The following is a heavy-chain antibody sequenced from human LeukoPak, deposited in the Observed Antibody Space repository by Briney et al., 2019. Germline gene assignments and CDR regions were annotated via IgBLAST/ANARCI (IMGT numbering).Heavy chain of an antibody. CDR2: INPNSGGT. CDR1: GYTFTGYY. V-gene: IGHV1-2*02. D-gene: IGHD2-15*01. J-gene: IGHJ4*02. CDR3: ASPQEYCSGGSCYSYDY. Sequence: ASVKVSCKASGYTFTGYYIHWVRQAPGQGLEWMGWINPNSGGTNSAQKFKGRVTMTRDTSITTVYMELGRLRSDDTAVYYCASPQEYCSGGSCYSYDYWGQGTLVTVSS.